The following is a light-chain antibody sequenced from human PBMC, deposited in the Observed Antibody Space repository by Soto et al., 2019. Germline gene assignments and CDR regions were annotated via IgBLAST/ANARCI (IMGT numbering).Light chain of an antibody. J-gene: IGLJ2*01. V-gene: IGLV2-14*01. Sequence: QSALTQPASVSGSPGQSITISCTGTSSDVGGYDYVCWYQQHPGKAPKLLIYDVSNRPSGVSNRFSGSKSGYTASLTISDLEAEDEADYYCCSYTSSSTLVFGGGTKLTVL. CDR2: DVS. CDR1: SSDVGGYDY. CDR3: CSYTSSSTLV.